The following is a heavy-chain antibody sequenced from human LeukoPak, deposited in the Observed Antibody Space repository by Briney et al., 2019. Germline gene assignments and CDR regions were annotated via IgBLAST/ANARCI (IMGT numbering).Heavy chain of an antibody. CDR1: NVSISSGRYY. D-gene: IGHD3-22*01. J-gene: IGHJ3*01. CDR3: ARELRYDNSDSGAF. Sequence: SETLSLTCTVSNVSISSGRYYWGCIRQPPGKGLEWIGSIYYSGSTYYNPSLKSRVTISVDMSNNQFSLKLSSVTAADTAVYYCARELRYDNSDSGAFWGQGTVVTVSS. V-gene: IGHV4-39*07. CDR2: IYYSGST.